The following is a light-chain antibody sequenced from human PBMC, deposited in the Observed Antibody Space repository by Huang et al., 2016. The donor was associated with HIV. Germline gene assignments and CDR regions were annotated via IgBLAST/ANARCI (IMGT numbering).Light chain of an antibody. CDR1: QSVSSN. V-gene: IGKV3-15*01. CDR3: QQYNSWPPNT. CDR2: GAS. J-gene: IGKJ2*01. Sequence: EIVMTQSPGTLSASPGERVTLSCRASQSVSSNLAWYQHTPGQAPRRLIYGASTRATGIPARFSGSGSGTECGLTISTLQSEDFAIYYCQQYNSWPPNTFGPGTKLEIK.